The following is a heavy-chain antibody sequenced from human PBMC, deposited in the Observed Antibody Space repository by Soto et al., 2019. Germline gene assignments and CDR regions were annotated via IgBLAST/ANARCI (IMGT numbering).Heavy chain of an antibody. V-gene: IGHV3-23*01. J-gene: IGHJ4*02. D-gene: IGHD3-22*01. CDR2: ISGSGGST. Sequence: EVQLLESGGGLVQPGGSLRLSCAASGFTFSNYVMNWVRQAPGKGLEWVSTISGSGGSTYYADSVKGRFTISRDTSKNTLYLQMNSLRAEDTAVYYCAKDKYYYDSSGYDYWGQGTLVTVSS. CDR3: AKDKYYYDSSGYDY. CDR1: GFTFSNYV.